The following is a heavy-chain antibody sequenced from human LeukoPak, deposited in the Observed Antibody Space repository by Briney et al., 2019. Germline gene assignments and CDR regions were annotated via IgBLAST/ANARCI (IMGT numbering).Heavy chain of an antibody. D-gene: IGHD3-10*01. V-gene: IGHV3-7*03. J-gene: IGHJ4*02. CDR3: ARGPNYGSRSDYFDY. CDR2: MKEDGSEK. Sequence: GGSLRLSCAASGFTFSDYWMNWVRPAPGKGREWVANMKEDGSEKYCVDCVKGRFTISRDNAKNSLYLQMNSLRVEDTAVYYCARGPNYGSRSDYFDYWGQGTLVTVSS. CDR1: GFTFSDYW.